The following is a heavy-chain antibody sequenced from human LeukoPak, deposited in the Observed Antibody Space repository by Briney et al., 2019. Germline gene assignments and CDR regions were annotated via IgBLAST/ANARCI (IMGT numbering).Heavy chain of an antibody. CDR2: IIPTFGIA. D-gene: IGHD3-22*01. CDR3: ARGREEDSSGYYYGFDY. CDR1: GGTFSSYA. V-gene: IGHV1-69*04. J-gene: IGHJ4*02. Sequence: SVKVSCKASGGTFSSYAISWVRQAPGQGLEWMGRIIPTFGIANYAQKFQGRVTITADKSTSTAYMELSSLRSEDTAVYYCARGREEDSSGYYYGFDYRGQGTLVTVSS.